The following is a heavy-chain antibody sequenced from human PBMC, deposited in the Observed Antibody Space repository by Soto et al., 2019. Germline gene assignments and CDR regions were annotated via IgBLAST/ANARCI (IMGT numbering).Heavy chain of an antibody. CDR2: INPDSGAT. Sequence: HEHLVQSGAEVKRPGASLKVSCKASGYSFTGYYIHWVRQAPGQGLEWMGWINPDSGATNYAQNFQGRVTLTSDTSISTASMDLTSLTSDDTAVYYCARVDYGTGGYPFPYFDYWGQGTLFIVSS. V-gene: IGHV1-2*02. D-gene: IGHD2-8*02. CDR1: GYSFTGYY. J-gene: IGHJ4*02. CDR3: ARVDYGTGGYPFPYFDY.